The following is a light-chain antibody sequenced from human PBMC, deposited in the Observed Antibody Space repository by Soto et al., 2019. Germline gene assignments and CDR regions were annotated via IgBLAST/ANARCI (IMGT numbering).Light chain of an antibody. CDR3: QQYNNWHPVT. J-gene: IGKJ4*01. Sequence: IGMTQSPATLSVSPGERATLSCKASHSISSNVAWYQQKPGQAPRLLIYGASTRATGIPARFSGSGSGTDFTLTITSLQSEDFAVYFCQQYNNWHPVTFGGGTKVEIK. V-gene: IGKV3-15*01. CDR1: HSISSN. CDR2: GAS.